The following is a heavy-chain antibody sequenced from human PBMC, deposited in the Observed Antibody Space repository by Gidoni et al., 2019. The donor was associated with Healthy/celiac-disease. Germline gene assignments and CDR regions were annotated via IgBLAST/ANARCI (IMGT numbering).Heavy chain of an antibody. J-gene: IGHJ6*02. CDR3: ARDNDIVVVPAAHRHYYYGMDV. Sequence: QLQLQESGPGLVKPSETLSLTCTVSGGSISSSSYYWGWIRQPPGKGLEWIGSIYYSGSTYYNPSLKSRVTISVDTSKNQFSLKLSSVTAADTAVYYCARDNDIVVVPAAHRHYYYGMDVWGQGTTVTVSS. CDR1: GGSISSSSYY. V-gene: IGHV4-39*07. CDR2: IYYSGST. D-gene: IGHD2-2*01.